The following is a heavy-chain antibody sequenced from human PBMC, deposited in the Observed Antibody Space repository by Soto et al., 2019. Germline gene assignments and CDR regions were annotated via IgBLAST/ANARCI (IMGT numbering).Heavy chain of an antibody. Sequence: QVQLVESGGGVVQPGRSLRLSCAASGFTFSSYAMHWVRQAPGKGLEWVAVISYDGSNKYYADSVKGRFTISRDNSKNTLYRQMNSLRAEDTAVYYCARVAVEMATIHGFDYWGQGTLVTVSS. CDR3: ARVAVEMATIHGFDY. D-gene: IGHD5-12*01. V-gene: IGHV3-30-3*01. J-gene: IGHJ4*02. CDR2: ISYDGSNK. CDR1: GFTFSSYA.